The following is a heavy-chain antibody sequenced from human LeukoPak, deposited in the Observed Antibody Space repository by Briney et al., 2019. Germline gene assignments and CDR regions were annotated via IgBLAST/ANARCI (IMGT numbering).Heavy chain of an antibody. V-gene: IGHV1-2*02. Sequence: ASVTVSCKASGYTFTGYYMHWVRQAPGQGLEWMGWINPNSGGTNYAQKFQGRVTMTRDTSISTAYMELSRLRSDDTAVYYCATGCGGDCCYFDYWGQGTLVTVSS. D-gene: IGHD2-21*02. CDR3: ATGCGGDCCYFDY. CDR1: GYTFTGYY. CDR2: INPNSGGT. J-gene: IGHJ4*02.